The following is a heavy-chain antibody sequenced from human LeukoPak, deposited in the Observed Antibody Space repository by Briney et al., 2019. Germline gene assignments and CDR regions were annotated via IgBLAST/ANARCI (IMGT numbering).Heavy chain of an antibody. J-gene: IGHJ4*02. D-gene: IGHD3-10*01. V-gene: IGHV3-23*01. CDR1: GFTFTSFA. CDR2: IIGSGGST. Sequence: PGGSLRLSCAASGFTFTSFAMSWVRQALGKGLEWVSSIIGSGGSTFYADSVKGRFTISRDNSKNTLYLQMNSLRAEDTAVYYCAKQYYFASGSYRYFDYWGQGTLVTVSS. CDR3: AKQYYFASGSYRYFDY.